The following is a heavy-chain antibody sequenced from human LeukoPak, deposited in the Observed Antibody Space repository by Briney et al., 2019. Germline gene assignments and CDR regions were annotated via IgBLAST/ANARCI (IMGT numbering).Heavy chain of an antibody. CDR1: GFTFSSYA. J-gene: IGHJ6*02. CDR3: ARGQRDPEPYCSSTSCLYYYYYGMDV. V-gene: IGHV3-30-3*01. D-gene: IGHD2-2*01. Sequence: GGSLRLSCAASGFTFSSYAMHWVRQAPGKGLEWVAVISYDGSNKYYADSVKGRFTISRDNSKNTLYLQMDRLRAEDTAVYYCARGQRDPEPYCSSTSCLYYYYYGMDVWGQGTTVTVSS. CDR2: ISYDGSNK.